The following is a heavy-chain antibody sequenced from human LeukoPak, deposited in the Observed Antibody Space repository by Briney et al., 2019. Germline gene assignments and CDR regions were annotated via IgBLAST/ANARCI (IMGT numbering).Heavy chain of an antibody. V-gene: IGHV3-7*01. D-gene: IGHD2-21*01. Sequence: GGSLRLSCAASGFTLSSYWMTWVRQAPGKGLEWVANIEHHGSEKYYVDSVKGRFTTSRDNAKNSLYLQMNSLRAEDTAVYYCARGPFVVINAPDYWGQGTLVTVSS. CDR1: GFTLSSYW. CDR3: ARGPFVVINAPDY. J-gene: IGHJ4*02. CDR2: IEHHGSEK.